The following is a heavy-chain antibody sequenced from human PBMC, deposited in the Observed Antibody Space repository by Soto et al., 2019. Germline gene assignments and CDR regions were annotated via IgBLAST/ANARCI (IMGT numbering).Heavy chain of an antibody. V-gene: IGHV1-69*12. D-gene: IGHD6-19*01. CDR1: GGTFSNYA. Sequence: QVQLVQSGAEVKKPGSSVKVSCKASGGTFSNYAISWVRQAPGQGLEWMGGITPFFGTANYAQKFQGRVTMSADESVSTAYMELSRLRSEDTAVYYCAQTLGLAVAGPGRFDLWGRGTLVTVSS. CDR3: AQTLGLAVAGPGRFDL. J-gene: IGHJ2*01. CDR2: ITPFFGTA.